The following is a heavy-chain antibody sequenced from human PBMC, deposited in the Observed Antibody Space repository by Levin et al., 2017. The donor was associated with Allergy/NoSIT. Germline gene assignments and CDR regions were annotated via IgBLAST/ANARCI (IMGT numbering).Heavy chain of an antibody. Sequence: KTSETLSLTCTLSGGSISKFFWSWIRQAPGKGLEWIGCVYYTGTTNYNPSLKSRVNISLDTSKNQISLRLSAVTPADTAVYFCARDYGPRLRAGFDIWGQGTVVTVSS. CDR1: GGSISKFF. CDR2: VYYTGTT. D-gene: IGHD4-17*01. V-gene: IGHV4-59*01. J-gene: IGHJ3*02. CDR3: ARDYGPRLRAGFDI.